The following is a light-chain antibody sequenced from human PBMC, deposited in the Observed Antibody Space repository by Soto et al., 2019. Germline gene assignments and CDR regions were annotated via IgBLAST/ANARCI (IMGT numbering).Light chain of an antibody. CDR3: QSLGTGIQV. V-gene: IGLV4-69*01. Sequence: QPVLTQSPYASASLGASVKLTCTLSSGYSTYAIAWHQQQSEKGPRFLMKINYDGTHSKGDGFFDRFSGSSSGAERHLTISSLQSEDEADYYCQSLGTGIQVFGGGTKLTVL. J-gene: IGLJ3*02. CDR2: INYDGTH. CDR1: SGYSTYA.